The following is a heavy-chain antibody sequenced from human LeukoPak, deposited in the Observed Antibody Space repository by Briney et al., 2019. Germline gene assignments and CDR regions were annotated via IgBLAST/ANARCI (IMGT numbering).Heavy chain of an antibody. J-gene: IGHJ4*02. CDR1: GYTFTGYY. CDR2: INPNSGGT. V-gene: IGHV1-2*02. D-gene: IGHD3-22*01. CDR3: ARIISYDSKGDY. Sequence: ASVKVSCKASGYTFTGYYMHWVRQAPGQGLEWMGWINPNSGGTNYAQKFQGRVTMTRDTSISTAYMELSRLRSDDTAVYYCARIISYDSKGDYWGQGTLVTVSS.